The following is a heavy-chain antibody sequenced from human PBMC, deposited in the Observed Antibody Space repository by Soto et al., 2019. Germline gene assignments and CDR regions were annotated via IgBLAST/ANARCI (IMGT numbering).Heavy chain of an antibody. D-gene: IGHD3-10*01. CDR3: ARRWGEGRVDY. J-gene: IGHJ4*02. CDR1: GGSISSSNW. CDR2: IYHSGNT. Sequence: QVQLQESGPGLVKLSGTLSLTCAVSGGSISSSNWWSWVRQPPGKGLEWIGEIYHSGNTNYNPSLKRRVAMAVDKSRNHFSLKMRAVSAADTAVYYCARRWGEGRVDYWGQGTLVTVSS. V-gene: IGHV4-4*02.